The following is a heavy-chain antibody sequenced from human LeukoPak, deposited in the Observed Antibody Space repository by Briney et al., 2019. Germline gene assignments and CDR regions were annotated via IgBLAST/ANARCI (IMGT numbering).Heavy chain of an antibody. CDR1: GGSFSSYY. CDR2: INHSGST. D-gene: IGHD3-10*01. V-gene: IGHV4-34*01. Sequence: PSETLSLTCAVYGGSFSSYYWSWIRQPPGKGLEWIGEINHSGSTNYNPSLKSRVTISVDTSKNQFSLKLSSVTAADTAVYYCARGLNPTYYYGSGSHSFDYWGQGTLVTVSS. CDR3: ARGLNPTYYYGSGSHSFDY. J-gene: IGHJ4*02.